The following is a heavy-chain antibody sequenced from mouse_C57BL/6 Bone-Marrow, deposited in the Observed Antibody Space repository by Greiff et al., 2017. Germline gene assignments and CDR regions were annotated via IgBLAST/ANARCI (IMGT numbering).Heavy chain of an antibody. CDR2: INPGSGGT. CDR3: ARSNYYGSSYYYFDY. V-gene: IGHV1-54*01. Sequence: LVESGAELVRPGTSVKVSCKASGYAFTNYLIEWVKQRPGQGLEWIGVINPGSGGTNYNEKFKGKATLTADKSSSTAYMQLSSLTSEDSAVYFCARSNYYGSSYYYFDYWGQGTTLTVSS. CDR1: GYAFTNYL. D-gene: IGHD1-1*01. J-gene: IGHJ2*01.